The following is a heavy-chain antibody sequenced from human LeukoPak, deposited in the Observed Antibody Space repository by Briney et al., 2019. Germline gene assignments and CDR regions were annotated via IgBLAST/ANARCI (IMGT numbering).Heavy chain of an antibody. CDR2: ITSISDYI. Sequence: GGSLRLSCAASGFTFSTYTMNWVRQAPGKGLAWVSSITSISDYIYYADSVKGRFTISRDDAKNSLYLQMNSLRAEDTAVYYCARGLYGSGSYTFDYWGQGTLVTVSS. D-gene: IGHD3-10*01. V-gene: IGHV3-21*01. CDR3: ARGLYGSGSYTFDY. J-gene: IGHJ4*02. CDR1: GFTFSTYT.